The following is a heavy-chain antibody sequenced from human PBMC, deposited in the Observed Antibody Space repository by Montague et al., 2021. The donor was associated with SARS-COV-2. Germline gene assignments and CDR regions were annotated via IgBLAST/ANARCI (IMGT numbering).Heavy chain of an antibody. CDR2: IDQSGKT. V-gene: IGHV4-34*01. CDR3: ATQVEMATITGYYFDY. D-gene: IGHD5-24*01. CDR1: TTSFSGYY. J-gene: IGHJ4*02. Sequence: SETLSLTCAVHTTSFSGYYRGWIRQSPGKGLEWIGEIDQSGKTNYNPTLKSRVTISADTSKSQFSLKLTSATAADTAVYYCATQVEMATITGYYFDYWGQGILVTVSS.